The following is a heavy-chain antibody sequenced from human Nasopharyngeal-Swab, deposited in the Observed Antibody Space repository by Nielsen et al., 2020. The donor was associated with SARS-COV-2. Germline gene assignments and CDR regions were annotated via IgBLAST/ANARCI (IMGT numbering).Heavy chain of an antibody. CDR2: IYYNGNT. Sequence: SETLSLTSTVSGDSIANSTFYWGWIRQPPGKGLEWIGNIYYNGNTYQNPSLKSRLTISVDKSKNQFSLQLSSVTAADTAVYYCVRSSSWYYFDYWAQGTQVTVPS. CDR3: VRSSSWYYFDY. V-gene: IGHV4-39*01. CDR1: GDSIANSTFY. J-gene: IGHJ4*02. D-gene: IGHD6-13*01.